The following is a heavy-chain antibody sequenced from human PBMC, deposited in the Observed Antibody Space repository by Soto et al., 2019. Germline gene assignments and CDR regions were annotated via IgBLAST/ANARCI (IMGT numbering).Heavy chain of an antibody. J-gene: IGHJ6*02. CDR1: GYTFTNYG. Sequence: QVQVVQSGGEVKKPGASVKVSCKASGYTFTNYGFSWVRQAPGQGLEWMGWISGYNGNTKYAEKFQGRVTMTTDTSTSTAHMELRSLRSDDTAVYYCAREGQAPYYYYGMDVWGQGTAVTVSS. V-gene: IGHV1-18*01. CDR2: ISGYNGNT. CDR3: AREGQAPYYYYGMDV.